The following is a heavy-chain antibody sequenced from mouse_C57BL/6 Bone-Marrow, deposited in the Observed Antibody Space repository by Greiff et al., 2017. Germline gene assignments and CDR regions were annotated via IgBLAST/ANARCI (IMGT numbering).Heavy chain of an antibody. CDR1: GYAFSSSW. CDR2: IYPGDGDT. D-gene: IGHD2-1*01. J-gene: IGHJ2*01. CDR3: ASDYGKTPEYYLGY. V-gene: IGHV1-82*01. Sequence: VQGVESGPELVKPGASVKISCKASGYAFSSSWMNWVKQRPGKGLEWIGRIYPGDGDTNYNGKLKGKATLTADKSSSTAYMQLSSLTSEDSAVYFCASDYGKTPEYYLGYWGHGTTLSLL.